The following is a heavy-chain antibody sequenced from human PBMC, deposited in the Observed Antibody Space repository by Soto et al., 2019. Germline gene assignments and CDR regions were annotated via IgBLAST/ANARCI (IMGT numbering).Heavy chain of an antibody. CDR1: GFTFSNAW. V-gene: IGHV3-15*01. CDR2: IKSKTDGGTT. J-gene: IGHJ3*02. CDR3: TTERQIAAAGDDAFDI. Sequence: GGSLRLSCAASGFTFSNAWMSWVRQAPGKGLEWVGRIKSKTDGGTTDYAAPVKGRFTISRDDSKNTLYLQMNSLKTEDTAVYYCTTERQIAAAGDDAFDIWGQGTMVTVSS. D-gene: IGHD6-13*01.